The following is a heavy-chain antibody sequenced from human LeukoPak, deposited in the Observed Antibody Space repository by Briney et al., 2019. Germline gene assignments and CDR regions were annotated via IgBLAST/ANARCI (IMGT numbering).Heavy chain of an antibody. J-gene: IGHJ4*02. CDR2: INDSENT. Sequence: SETLSLTCAVYGGSFSGSYWSWIRQPPGKGLEWIGEINDSENTNYNPPLKSRVTISIDTSKNQFSLKLSSVTAADTAVYYCASSNYYDSSGYDYWGQGTLVTVSS. D-gene: IGHD3-22*01. CDR1: GGSFSGSY. V-gene: IGHV4-34*01. CDR3: ASSNYYDSSGYDY.